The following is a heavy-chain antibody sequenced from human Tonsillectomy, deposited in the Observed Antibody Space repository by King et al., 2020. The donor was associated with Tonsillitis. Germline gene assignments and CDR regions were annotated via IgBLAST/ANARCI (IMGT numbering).Heavy chain of an antibody. D-gene: IGHD2/OR15-2a*01. V-gene: IGHV4-39*01. CDR1: GGSISRNDFY. Sequence: QLQESGPGLVKPSETLSLTCTVSGGSISRNDFYWGWIRQPPGKGLEWIGNVYYSGTTYYNPSLKSRVTISVDTSKNQFSLRLSSVTAADTAVYYCAGHSPSSWSHNSPIGGVFDYWGQGTLLSVSS. J-gene: IGHJ4*02. CDR2: VYYSGTT. CDR3: AGHSPSSWSHNSPIGGVFDY.